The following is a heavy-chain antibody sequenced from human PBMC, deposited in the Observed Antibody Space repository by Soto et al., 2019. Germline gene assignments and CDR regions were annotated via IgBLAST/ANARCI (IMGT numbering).Heavy chain of an antibody. CDR3: ARGRSIADRGLSRYYGMDV. CDR2: IGTAGDT. J-gene: IGHJ6*02. D-gene: IGHD6-6*01. CDR1: GFTFSSYD. Sequence: EVQLVESGGGLVQPGGSLRLSCAASGFTFSSYDMHWVRQATGKGLEWVSAIGTAGDTYYPGSVKGRFTISRENAKNSLYLQMNSLRAGDTAVYYCARGRSIADRGLSRYYGMDVWGQGTTVTVSS. V-gene: IGHV3-13*01.